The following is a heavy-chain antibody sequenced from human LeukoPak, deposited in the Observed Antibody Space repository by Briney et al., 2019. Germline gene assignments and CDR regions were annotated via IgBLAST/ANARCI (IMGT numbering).Heavy chain of an antibody. Sequence: SETLTLTCTVSGDSISSSNYYWGWIRQPPGKGLEWLGSFSCSERTYYNPSLKSRVTIFVDTSKNHFSLKLSSVTAADTAVYYCARHEHIVVITAIRTWFDPWGQGTLVTVSS. D-gene: IGHD2-21*02. V-gene: IGHV4-39*01. CDR2: FSCSERT. CDR1: GDSISSSNYY. J-gene: IGHJ5*02. CDR3: ARHEHIVVITAIRTWFDP.